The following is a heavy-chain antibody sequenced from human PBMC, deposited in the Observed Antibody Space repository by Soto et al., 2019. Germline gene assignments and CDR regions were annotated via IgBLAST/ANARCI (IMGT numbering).Heavy chain of an antibody. V-gene: IGHV3-23*01. J-gene: IGHJ4*02. CDR3: AKALSPSSPPNLNYFDY. CDR1: GFTFSSYA. D-gene: IGHD6-13*01. Sequence: GGSLRLSCAASGFTFSSYAMSWVRQAPGKGLEWVSAISGSGGSTYYADSVKGRFTISRDNSKNTLYLQMNSLRAEDTAVYYCAKALSPSSPPNLNYFDYWGQGTLVTVSS. CDR2: ISGSGGST.